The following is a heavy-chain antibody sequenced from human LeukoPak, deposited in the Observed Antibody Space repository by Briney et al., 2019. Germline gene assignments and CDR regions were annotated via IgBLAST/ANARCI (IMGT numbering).Heavy chain of an antibody. CDR1: GYTFTNYA. CDR3: ARGAYSSSIYSWGYYYYYMDV. Sequence: ASVKVSCKASGYTFTNYAMNWVRQAPGQGLEWMGWINTNTGNPTYAQGFTGRFVFSLDTSVSTAYLQISSLKAEDTAVYYCARGAYSSSIYSWGYYYYYMDVWGKGTTVTVSS. J-gene: IGHJ6*03. CDR2: INTNTGNP. V-gene: IGHV7-4-1*02. D-gene: IGHD6-6*01.